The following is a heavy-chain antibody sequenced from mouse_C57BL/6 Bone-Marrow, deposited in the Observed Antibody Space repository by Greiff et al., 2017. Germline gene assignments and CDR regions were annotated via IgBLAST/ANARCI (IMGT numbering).Heavy chain of an antibody. J-gene: IGHJ2*01. CDR1: GFNIKDDY. CDR3: TTHGSPDY. V-gene: IGHV14-4*01. Sequence: EVQVVESGAELVRPGASVKLSCTASGFNIKDDYMHWVKQRPEQGLEWIGWIDPENGDTEYASKFQGKATITADTSSNTAYLQLSSLTSEDTAVYYCTTHGSPDYWGQGTTLTVSS. D-gene: IGHD1-1*01. CDR2: IDPENGDT.